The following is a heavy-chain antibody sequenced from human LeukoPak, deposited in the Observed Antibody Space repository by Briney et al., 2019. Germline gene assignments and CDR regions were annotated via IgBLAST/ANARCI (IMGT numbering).Heavy chain of an antibody. CDR3: ARSRITMVRGATKVYEFDY. Sequence: PGGSLRLSCAASGFTFSGSAMHWVRQASGKGLEWVGRIRSKANSYATAYAASVKGRFTISRDDSKNTAYLQMNSLKTEDTAVYYCARSRITMVRGATKVYEFDYWGQGSLVTVSS. CDR2: IRSKANSYAT. D-gene: IGHD3-10*01. J-gene: IGHJ4*02. CDR1: GFTFSGSA. V-gene: IGHV3-73*01.